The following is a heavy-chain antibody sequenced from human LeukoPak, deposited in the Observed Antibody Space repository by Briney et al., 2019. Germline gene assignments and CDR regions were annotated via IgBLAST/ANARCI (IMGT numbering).Heavy chain of an antibody. Sequence: ASVKVSCKSSGYTFTSYGISWVRQAPGQGLEWMGWISAYNGNTNYAQKLQGRVTMTTDTSTSTAYMELRSLRSDDTAVYYCARDSRCSGGDCRYYYYGMDVWGQGTTVTVSS. CDR2: ISAYNGNT. D-gene: IGHD2-21*02. J-gene: IGHJ6*02. V-gene: IGHV1-18*01. CDR1: GYTFTSYG. CDR3: ARDSRCSGGDCRYYYYGMDV.